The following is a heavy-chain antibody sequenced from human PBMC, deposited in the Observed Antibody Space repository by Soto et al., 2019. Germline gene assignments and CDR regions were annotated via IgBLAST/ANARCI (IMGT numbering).Heavy chain of an antibody. J-gene: IGHJ6*02. CDR1: GGTSGGIGCC. Sequence: SVMKRVRWTVLGGTSGGIGCCWGWNSQPPGKGLEWIGSIYYSGSTYYNPSLKSRVTISVDTSKNQFSLKLSSVTAADTAVYYCASRLYYYYGIDVWGQGTTVTVSS. CDR2: IYYSGST. V-gene: IGHV4-39*01. CDR3: ASRLYYYYGIDV.